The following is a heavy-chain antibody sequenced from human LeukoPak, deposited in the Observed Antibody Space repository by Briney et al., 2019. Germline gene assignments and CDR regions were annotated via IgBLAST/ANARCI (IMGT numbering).Heavy chain of an antibody. CDR3: VRDLTYGDAKDGYDY. CDR1: GYSLSSYSY. Sequence: SETLSLTCGVSGYSLSSYSYWGWIRQSPREGREWIGDIHHSGSTYYNPSLKSRVTMSVDTSKNQFSLKLTSVTAADAAIYFCVRDLTYGDAKDGYDYWGQGILVTVSS. V-gene: IGHV4-38-2*02. CDR2: IHHSGST. D-gene: IGHD4-17*01. J-gene: IGHJ4*02.